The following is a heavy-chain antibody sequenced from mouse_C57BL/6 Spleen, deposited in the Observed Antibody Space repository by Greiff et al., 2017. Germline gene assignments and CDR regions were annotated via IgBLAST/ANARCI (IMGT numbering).Heavy chain of an antibody. D-gene: IGHD4-1*02. V-gene: IGHV2-2*01. J-gene: IGHJ2*01. CDR1: GFSLTSYG. CDR3: ARKSPSTGYCDY. Sequence: VPLVESGPGLVQPSQSLSIPCTVSGFSLTSYGVHWVRQSPGKGLEWLGVIWSGGSTDYNAAFISRLSISKDNSKSQVFFKMNSLQADDTAIYYYARKSPSTGYCDYWGQGTTLTVSS. CDR2: IWSGGST.